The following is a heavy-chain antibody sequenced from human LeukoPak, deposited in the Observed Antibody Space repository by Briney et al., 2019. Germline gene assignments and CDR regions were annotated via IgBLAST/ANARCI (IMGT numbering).Heavy chain of an antibody. D-gene: IGHD3-3*01. J-gene: IGHJ4*02. CDR1: GFTVSSNY. V-gene: IGHV3-53*01. CDR2: IYSGGST. Sequence: PGGSLRLSCAASGFTVSSNYMSWVRQAPGKGLEWVSVIYSGGSTYYADSLKGRFTISRDNSKNTLYLQMNSLSADDTAVYYCARVAPCDFWSGYYYFDYWGQGTLVTVSS. CDR3: ARVAPCDFWSGYYYFDY.